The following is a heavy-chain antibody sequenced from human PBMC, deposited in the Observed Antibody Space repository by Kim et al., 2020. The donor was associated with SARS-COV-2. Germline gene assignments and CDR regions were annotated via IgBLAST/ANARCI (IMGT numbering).Heavy chain of an antibody. J-gene: IGHJ4*02. CDR1: GGSISSTTYY. CDR3: ARLEGYCDGGWCRSYFFRF. D-gene: IGHD2-15*01. Sequence: SETLSLTCTVSGGSISSTTYYWGWIRQPPGKGLEWIGTMYYTGTTYSSPSLKSRVSISGDTPKNQFSLKLTSVTAADTAVYYCARLEGYCDGGWCRSYFFRFLGQGTLVTVSS. V-gene: IGHV4-39*01. CDR2: MYYTGTT.